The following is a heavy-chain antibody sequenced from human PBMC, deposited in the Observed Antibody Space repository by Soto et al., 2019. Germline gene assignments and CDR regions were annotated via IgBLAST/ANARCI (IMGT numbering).Heavy chain of an antibody. CDR2: ISGSGGST. Sequence: EVQLLESGGGLVQPGGSLRLSCAASGYTFSSYAMSWVRQAPGKGLEWVSAISGSGGSTYYADSVKGRFTISRDNSKNTLYLQMNSLRAEDTAVYHCAKAPIVATIKRGPIDYWGQGTLVTVSS. V-gene: IGHV3-23*01. CDR3: AKAPIVATIKRGPIDY. D-gene: IGHD5-12*01. CDR1: GYTFSSYA. J-gene: IGHJ4*02.